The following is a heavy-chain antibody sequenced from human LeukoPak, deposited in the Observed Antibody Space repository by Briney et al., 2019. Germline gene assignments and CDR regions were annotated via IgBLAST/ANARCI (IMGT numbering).Heavy chain of an antibody. CDR3: ARERYFDWFHYYYGMDV. V-gene: IGHV4-34*01. CDR2: INHSGST. CDR1: GGSFSGYY. D-gene: IGHD3-9*01. Sequence: SETLSLTCAVYGGSFSGYYWSWIRQPPGKGLEWIGEINHSGSTNYNPSPKSRVTISVDTSKNQFSLKLSSVTAADTAVYYCARERYFDWFHYYYGMDVWGQGTTVTVSS. J-gene: IGHJ6*02.